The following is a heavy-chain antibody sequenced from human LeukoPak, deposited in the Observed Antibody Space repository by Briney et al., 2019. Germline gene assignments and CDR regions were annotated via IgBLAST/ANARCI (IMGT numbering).Heavy chain of an antibody. CDR3: ARRHYGMDV. Sequence: ESLXIXCXGXGYSFTSYWIGWVRQMPGKGLEWMGIIYPGDSDTRYGPSFQGQVTISADKSISTAYLQWSSLKASDTAMYYCARRHYGMDVWGQGTTATVSS. J-gene: IGHJ6*02. CDR1: GYSFTSYW. CDR2: IYPGDSDT. V-gene: IGHV5-51*01.